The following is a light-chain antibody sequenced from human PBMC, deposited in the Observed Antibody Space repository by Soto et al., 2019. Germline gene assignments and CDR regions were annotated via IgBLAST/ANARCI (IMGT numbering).Light chain of an antibody. CDR1: QSLFYSSNNKNY. CDR2: WAS. CDR3: QQYQTTLPFT. J-gene: IGKJ3*01. Sequence: DIVMTQSPDSLAVSLGERATINCKSSQSLFYSSNNKNYLAWYQQKPGQPPKLLIYWASIREFGVPDRFSGSGSGTDLTLTISSLQAEDVAVYYCQQYQTTLPFTFGPGTKVEIK. V-gene: IGKV4-1*01.